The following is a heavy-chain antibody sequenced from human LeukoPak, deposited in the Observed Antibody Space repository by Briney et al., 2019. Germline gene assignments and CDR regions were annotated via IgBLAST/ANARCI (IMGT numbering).Heavy chain of an antibody. D-gene: IGHD3-9*01. CDR2: ITTSGDNA. CDR1: GFTFSGYA. Sequence: GGSVRLSCAASGFTFSGYAMSWVRQAPGKGLEWVSAITTSGDNAYYVDSVKGRFTMSRDNSKNTLYLQMNSLGADDTAVYYCVRDHDNFFDYWGQGTLVSV. J-gene: IGHJ4*02. V-gene: IGHV3-23*01. CDR3: VRDHDNFFDY.